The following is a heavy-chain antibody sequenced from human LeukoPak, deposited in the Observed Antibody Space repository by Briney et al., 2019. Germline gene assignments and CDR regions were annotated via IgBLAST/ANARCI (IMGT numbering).Heavy chain of an antibody. J-gene: IGHJ4*02. CDR3: ARDYIGGWNDY. Sequence: PGGSLRLSCSASGFTLSSYWMSWVRQTTGEGLECVAKIREDGNEKFYVDSVKGRFTISRDNAKNSLYLQMNSLRVEDTAVYFCARDYIGGWNDYWGQGTLVTVSS. CDR2: IREDGNEK. CDR1: GFTLSSYW. D-gene: IGHD3-16*01. V-gene: IGHV3-7*01.